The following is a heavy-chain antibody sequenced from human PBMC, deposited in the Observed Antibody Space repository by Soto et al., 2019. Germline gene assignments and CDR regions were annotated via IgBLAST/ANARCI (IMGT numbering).Heavy chain of an antibody. CDR2: ISSDGRNE. J-gene: IGHJ4*01. Sequence: QVQLVESGGDVVQPGRSLRLSCAASGFTFSSRPMHWVRQAPGKGLEWVSVISSDGRNEYYADSVKRRFTISRDNSKNTVYLQMNRLRAEDTAVYYCARDHDYRYFDYWGHGTLVTVSS. V-gene: IGHV3-30*04. CDR1: GFTFSSRP. CDR3: ARDHDYRYFDY. D-gene: IGHD4-17*01.